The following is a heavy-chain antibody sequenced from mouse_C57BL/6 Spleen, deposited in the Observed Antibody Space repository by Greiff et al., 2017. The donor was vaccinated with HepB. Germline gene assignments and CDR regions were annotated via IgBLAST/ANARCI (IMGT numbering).Heavy chain of an antibody. CDR2: IYPGDGDT. Sequence: QVQLQQSGPELVKPGASVKISCKASGYAFSSSWMNWVKQRPGKGLEWIGRIYPGDGDTNYNGKFKGKATLTADKSSSTAYMQLSSLTSEDSAVYFCARGSLYYESFDYWGQGTTLTVSS. CDR3: ARGSLYYESFDY. D-gene: IGHD2-4*01. V-gene: IGHV1-82*01. CDR1: GYAFSSSW. J-gene: IGHJ2*01.